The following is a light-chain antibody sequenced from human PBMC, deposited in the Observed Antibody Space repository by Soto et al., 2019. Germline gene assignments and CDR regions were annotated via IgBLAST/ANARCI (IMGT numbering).Light chain of an antibody. CDR3: TSYTSSNTLYL. V-gene: IGLV2-14*01. J-gene: IGLJ1*01. Sequence: QSAPTQPASVSGSPGQSITISCTGTSSDVGAYDFVSWYQQHPDKAPKLMIYDVSNRPSGVSDRFSGSKSGNTASLTISGLLAEDEADYYCTSYTSSNTLYLFGTGTKLTVL. CDR1: SSDVGAYDF. CDR2: DVS.